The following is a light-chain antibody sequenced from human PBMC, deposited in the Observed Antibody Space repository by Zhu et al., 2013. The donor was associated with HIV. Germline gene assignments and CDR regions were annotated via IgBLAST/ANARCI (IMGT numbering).Light chain of an antibody. CDR2: ATS. CDR1: QSVRSSY. CDR3: HQYATSPLT. J-gene: IGKJ4*01. V-gene: IGKV3-20*01. Sequence: EIVLTQSPGTLSLSPGDRATLSCRASQSVRSSYLAWYQQTPGQAPRLLIYATSSRATGIPDRFSGSGSGTDFTLTISRLEPEDFAVYYCHQYATSPLTFGGGTKVEI.